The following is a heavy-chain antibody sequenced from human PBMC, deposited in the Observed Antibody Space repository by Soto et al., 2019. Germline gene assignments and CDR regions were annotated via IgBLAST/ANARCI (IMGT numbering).Heavy chain of an antibody. J-gene: IGHJ3*02. CDR2: MNPNSGNT. V-gene: IGHV1-8*01. CDR3: ASSTPATADVDAFDI. D-gene: IGHD2-2*01. Sequence: QVQLVQSGAEVKKPGASVKVSCKASGYTFTSYDINWVRQAPGLGLEWMGWMNPNSGNTGYAQKFQGRVTMTRNTSIRTAYMELSSLRSEDTAVYYCASSTPATADVDAFDIWGQGTMVTVSS. CDR1: GYTFTSYD.